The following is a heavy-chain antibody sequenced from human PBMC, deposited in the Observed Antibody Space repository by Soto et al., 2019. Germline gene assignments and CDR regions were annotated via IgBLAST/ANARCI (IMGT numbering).Heavy chain of an antibody. J-gene: IGHJ5*02. V-gene: IGHV4-30-4*01. CDR3: ARVLDSSARGVWFDP. Sequence: SETLSLTCTVSGGSISSGDYYWSWIRQPPGKGLEWIGYIYYSGSTYYNPSLKSRVTISVDTSKNQFTLKLSSVTAADTAVDYCARVLDSSARGVWFDPWGQGTLVTVSS. CDR1: GGSISSGDYY. D-gene: IGHD6-25*01. CDR2: IYYSGST.